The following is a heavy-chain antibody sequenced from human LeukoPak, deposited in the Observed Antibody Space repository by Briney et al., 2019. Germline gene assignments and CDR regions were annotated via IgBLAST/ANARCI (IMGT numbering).Heavy chain of an antibody. D-gene: IGHD3-22*01. CDR2: ISAYNGNT. Sequence: GASVKVSCKASGYTFTSYGISWVRQAPGQGLEWMGWISAYNGNTNYAQKLQGRVTMTTDTSTSTAYMELRSLRSEDTAVYYCATTDDSSGYYRNGGDAFDIWGQGTIVTVYS. CDR3: ATTDDSSGYYRNGGDAFDI. J-gene: IGHJ3*02. CDR1: GYTFTSYG. V-gene: IGHV1-18*01.